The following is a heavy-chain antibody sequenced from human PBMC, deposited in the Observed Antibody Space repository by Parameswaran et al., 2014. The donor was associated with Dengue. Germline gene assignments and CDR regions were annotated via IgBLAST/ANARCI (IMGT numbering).Heavy chain of an antibody. D-gene: IGHD3-10*01. CDR3: ARALYGSGSYTEPFDP. Sequence: SWVRQAPGQGLEWMGGIIPILGTANYTQKFQGRVTITADESTNTAYMELSSLRSEDTAVYYCARALYGSGSYTEPFDPWGQGTLVTVSS. CDR2: IIPILGTA. J-gene: IGHJ5*02. V-gene: IGHV1-69*01.